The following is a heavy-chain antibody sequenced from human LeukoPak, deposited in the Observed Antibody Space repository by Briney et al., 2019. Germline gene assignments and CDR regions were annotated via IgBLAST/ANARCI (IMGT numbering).Heavy chain of an antibody. CDR1: GFTFSSYG. V-gene: IGHV3-30*02. Sequence: GGSLRLSCAASGFTFSSYGMHWVRQAPGKGLEWVAFIRYDESNKYYLDSVKGRFTISRDNSKNTLYLQMNSLRAEDTAVYYCARWTYDYGDYFDYWGQGTLVTVSS. J-gene: IGHJ4*02. CDR3: ARWTYDYGDYFDY. CDR2: IRYDESNK. D-gene: IGHD4-17*01.